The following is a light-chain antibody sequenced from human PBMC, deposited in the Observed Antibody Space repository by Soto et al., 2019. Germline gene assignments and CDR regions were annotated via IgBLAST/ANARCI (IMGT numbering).Light chain of an antibody. V-gene: IGKV3D-15*01. CDR2: GVS. Sequence: EIVFTQSPDTLSLSPGQRATLSCRASQSVRSDYFAWYQQKPGQAPRVIIFGVSTRATGVPDRFSGSGSGTEFTLTISSLQSEDFAVYYCQQYSNWPPWTFGQGTKVDI. CDR3: QQYSNWPPWT. CDR1: QSVRSD. J-gene: IGKJ1*01.